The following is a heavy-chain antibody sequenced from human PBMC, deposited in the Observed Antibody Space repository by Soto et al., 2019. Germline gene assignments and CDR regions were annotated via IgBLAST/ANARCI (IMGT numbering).Heavy chain of an antibody. Sequence: QLQLQESGSGLVKPSQTLSLTCAVSGGSISSGGYSWSWIRQPPGKGLEWIGYIYHSGSTYYNPSRRRRVTMSVDRSKHQCSLKLSSVTAADTAVYYCARTPTPWGQGTLVTVSS. D-gene: IGHD1-26*01. J-gene: IGHJ5*02. CDR2: IYHSGST. V-gene: IGHV4-30-2*01. CDR1: GGSISSGGYS. CDR3: ARTPTP.